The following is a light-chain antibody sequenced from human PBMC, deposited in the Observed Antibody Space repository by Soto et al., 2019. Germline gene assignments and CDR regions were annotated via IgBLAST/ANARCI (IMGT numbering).Light chain of an antibody. V-gene: IGKV3D-15*01. CDR1: QSVSSN. CDR3: QQRYSCPLT. CDR2: GAS. Sequence: VIARSPAKLSESPGARAPLSCRASQSVSSNLAWYQQKPGQAPRLLIYGASNVAAGIPARFSGTGSGADFTLTISSLQPEDFAAYYCQQRYSCPLTFGGGTKVDI. J-gene: IGKJ4*01.